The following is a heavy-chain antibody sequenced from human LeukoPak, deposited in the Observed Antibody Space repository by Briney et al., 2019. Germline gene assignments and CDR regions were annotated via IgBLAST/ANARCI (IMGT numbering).Heavy chain of an antibody. CDR1: GLRFRSYA. CDR2: ISDDSSFT. D-gene: IGHD2-15*01. V-gene: IGHV3-23*01. J-gene: IGHJ4*02. CDR3: AKGRCSGVGCDSFHS. Sequence: PGGSLRLSCVASGLRFRSYAMNRVRQAPGKGLECISTISDDSSFTYYADSVKGRSAISRDDSKNTLYLQMNNLKVEDTAVYYCAKGRCSGVGCDSFHSWGQGALVTVSS.